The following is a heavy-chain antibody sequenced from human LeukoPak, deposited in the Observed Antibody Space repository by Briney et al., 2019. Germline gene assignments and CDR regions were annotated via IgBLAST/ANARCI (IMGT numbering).Heavy chain of an antibody. V-gene: IGHV3-48*01. Sequence: GGSLRLSCEASGFTFTGNTMHWFRQAPGKGLEWVSYITSSSSAIYYAESVKGRFTIPRDNAKNSLYLQMNSLRAEDTAVYYCARDVAVIAFDYWGQGTLVTVSS. CDR2: ITSSSSAI. CDR3: ARDVAVIAFDY. D-gene: IGHD2-15*01. J-gene: IGHJ4*02. CDR1: GFTFTGNT.